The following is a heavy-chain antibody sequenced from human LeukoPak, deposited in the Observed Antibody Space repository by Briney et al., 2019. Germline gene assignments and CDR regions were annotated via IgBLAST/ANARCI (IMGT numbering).Heavy chain of an antibody. Sequence: SETLSLTCAVSGGSISSGGYSWSWIRQPPGKGLEWIGYIYHSGSTYYNPSLKSRVTISVDRSKNQFSLKLSSVTAADTAVYHCARGRGYCSSTSCSHWFDPWGQGTLVTVSS. CDR1: GGSISSGGYS. CDR2: IYHSGST. D-gene: IGHD2-2*01. J-gene: IGHJ5*02. CDR3: ARGRGYCSSTSCSHWFDP. V-gene: IGHV4-30-2*01.